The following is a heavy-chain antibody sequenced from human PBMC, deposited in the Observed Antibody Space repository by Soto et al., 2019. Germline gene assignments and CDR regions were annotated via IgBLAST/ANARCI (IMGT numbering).Heavy chain of an antibody. J-gene: IGHJ5*02. CDR2: IWYDGSNK. Sequence: GGSLRLSCAASGFTFSSYGMHWVRQAPGKGLEWVAVIWYDGSNKYYADCVKGRFTISRDNSKNTLYLQMNSLRAEDTAVYYCAATGSRYNWFDPWGQGTLVTVSS. CDR3: AATGSRYNWFDP. CDR1: GFTFSSYG. D-gene: IGHD3-10*01. V-gene: IGHV3-33*01.